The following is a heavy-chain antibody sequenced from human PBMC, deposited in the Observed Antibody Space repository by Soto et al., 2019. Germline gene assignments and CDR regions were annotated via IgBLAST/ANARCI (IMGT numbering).Heavy chain of an antibody. CDR2: IKPDGSGK. Sequence: GGSLRLSCAASGFTFRSNWMSWVRQAPGRGLEWVANIKPDGSGKYYLDSVRGRFTISRDNAENSLFLQIDSLRVEDTAVYYCARDVGVQELDYWGQGTLVTVSS. CDR3: ARDVGVQELDY. D-gene: IGHD6-6*01. J-gene: IGHJ4*02. CDR1: GFTFRSNW. V-gene: IGHV3-7*01.